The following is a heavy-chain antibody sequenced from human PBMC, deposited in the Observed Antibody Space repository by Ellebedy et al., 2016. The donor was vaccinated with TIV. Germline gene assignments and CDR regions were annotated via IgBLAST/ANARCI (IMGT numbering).Heavy chain of an antibody. V-gene: IGHV4-59*12. CDR2: IYYSVIT. CDR1: GGSISSYY. Sequence: SETLSLTXTVSGGSISSYYWSWIRQPPGKGLEWIGYIYYSVITYYNPSLKSRLTISVDTSMNQFSLKLSSVTAADTAVYYCASGPPTTVTTWVDYWGQGTLVTVSS. CDR3: ASGPPTTVTTWVDY. D-gene: IGHD4-17*01. J-gene: IGHJ4*02.